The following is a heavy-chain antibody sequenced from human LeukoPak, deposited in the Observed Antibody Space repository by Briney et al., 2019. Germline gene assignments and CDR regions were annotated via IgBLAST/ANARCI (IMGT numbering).Heavy chain of an antibody. CDR1: GITFSSFG. CDR3: AKEGAAGGKMQFCFDY. J-gene: IGHJ4*02. CDR2: ISSDGNTE. Sequence: GGSLRLSCAASGITFSSFGIHWVRQAPGKGLEWVAVISSDGNTEYYADSVQGRFTISRDNSKNALYLQMNGLRPEDTAVYYCAKEGAAGGKMQFCFDYWGQGTLVTVSS. D-gene: IGHD4-23*01. V-gene: IGHV3-30*18.